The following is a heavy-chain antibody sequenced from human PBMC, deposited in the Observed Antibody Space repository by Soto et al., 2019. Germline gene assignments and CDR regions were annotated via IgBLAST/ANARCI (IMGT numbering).Heavy chain of an antibody. D-gene: IGHD3-22*01. J-gene: IGHJ3*02. V-gene: IGHV3-23*04. CDR3: AKDPHYYDSSGGAFDI. Sequence: EVQLVESGGGLVKPGGSLRLSCAASGFAFSSYAMSWVRQAPGKGLEWVSAISGSGGSTYYADSVKGRFTISRDNSKNTLYLQMNSLRAEDTAVYYCAKDPHYYDSSGGAFDIWGQGTMVTVSS. CDR2: ISGSGGST. CDR1: GFAFSSYA.